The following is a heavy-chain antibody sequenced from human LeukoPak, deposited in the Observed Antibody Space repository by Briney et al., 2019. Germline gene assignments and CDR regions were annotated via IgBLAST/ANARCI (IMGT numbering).Heavy chain of an antibody. CDR1: GASLNY. V-gene: IGHV4-59*01. J-gene: IGHJ4*02. D-gene: IGHD3-3*01. CDR3: VTGYYEPFDN. CDR2: ISDTGKT. Sequence: KPSETLSLTCSVSGASLNYWGWIRQSPGKGLEWLGYISDTGKTDYNPSLKSRGTLSLDTSKNQFSPRLTSVTAADTAVYYCVTGYYEPFDNWGQGTLVTVSS.